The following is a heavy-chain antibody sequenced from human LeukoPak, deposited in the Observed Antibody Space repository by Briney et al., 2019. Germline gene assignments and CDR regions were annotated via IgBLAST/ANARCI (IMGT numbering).Heavy chain of an antibody. J-gene: IGHJ4*02. D-gene: IGHD4-23*01. CDR3: ARSGGVITVAPFDC. CDR2: IYNDGST. CDR1: GFSVSSKY. Sequence: SGGSLRLSCAISGFSVSSKYMSWVRQPPGKGPEWVSVIYNDGSTYYADSVKGRFTISRDNSKNTLLLQMNSLRAEDTAVYYCARSGGVITVAPFDCWGQGSLVTVS. V-gene: IGHV3-53*01.